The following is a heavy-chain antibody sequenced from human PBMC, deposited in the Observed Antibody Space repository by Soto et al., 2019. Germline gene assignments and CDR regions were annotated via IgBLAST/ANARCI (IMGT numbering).Heavy chain of an antibody. D-gene: IGHD7-27*01. V-gene: IGHV4-34*01. CDR2: INHSGGT. J-gene: IGHJ4*02. Sequence: SETLSLTCAVYGGSFSAYYWSWIRQPPGKGLEWIGEINHSGGTSYNPSLKSRVTISVDTSKSQFSLKLTSVTAADRAVYYCARAKFESTGWHQFDIWGQGTLVTVSS. CDR3: ARAKFESTGWHQFDI. CDR1: GGSFSAYY.